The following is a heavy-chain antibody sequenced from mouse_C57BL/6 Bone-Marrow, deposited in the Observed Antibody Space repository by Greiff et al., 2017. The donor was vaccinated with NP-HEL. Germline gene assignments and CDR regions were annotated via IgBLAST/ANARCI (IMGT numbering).Heavy chain of an antibody. CDR3: AREDGYVAWFAY. CDR2: INPSNGGT. V-gene: IGHV1-53*01. CDR1: GYTFTSYW. J-gene: IGHJ3*01. Sequence: QVQLQQPGTELVKPGASVKLSCKASGYTFTSYWMHWVKQRPGQGLEWIGNINPSNGGTIYNEKFKSKATLTVDKSSSTAYMQLSSLTSEDSAVYYCAREDGYVAWFAYWGQGTLVTVSA. D-gene: IGHD2-2*01.